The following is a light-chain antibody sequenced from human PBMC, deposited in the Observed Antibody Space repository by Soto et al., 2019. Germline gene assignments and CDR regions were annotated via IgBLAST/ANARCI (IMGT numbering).Light chain of an antibody. J-gene: IGKJ1*01. Sequence: EIVMTQSPATLSVSPGERATLSCRASQSVSSDLAWYQQKPGQGPSLLIYGTSTRAGGVPARFSGGGSGTEFTLTITSLQSEDFAVYYCQQYSSPWTFGQGTKVDIK. CDR1: QSVSSD. CDR3: QQYSSPWT. V-gene: IGKV3-15*01. CDR2: GTS.